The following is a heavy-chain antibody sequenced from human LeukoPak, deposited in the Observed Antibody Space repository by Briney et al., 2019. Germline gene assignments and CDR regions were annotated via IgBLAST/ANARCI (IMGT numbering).Heavy chain of an antibody. D-gene: IGHD5-18*01. J-gene: IGHJ5*02. CDR3: AKLPTCYPNWFDP. CDR1: AFTFTTSV. Sequence: ARSLRLSCAVSAFTFTTSVMSWVRQPPRKGLEWVSAISVNGGSTYYANSVTGRSTISRDNSKHTLYLQMNSLRAEDTSLYYCAKLPTCYPNWFDPWGQRTLVTVSS. CDR2: ISVNGGST. V-gene: IGHV3-23*01.